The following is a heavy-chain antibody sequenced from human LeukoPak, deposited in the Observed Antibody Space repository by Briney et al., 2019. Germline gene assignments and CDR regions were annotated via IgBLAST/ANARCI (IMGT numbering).Heavy chain of an antibody. CDR3: ARANQLLYDFGY. J-gene: IGHJ4*02. Sequence: GGSLRLSCAASGFTVSSNYMSWVRQAPGKGLEWVSGISGSGSSTYYADSVKGRFTISRDNAKNSLYLQMNSLRAEDTAVFYCARANQLLYDFGYWGQGTLVTVSS. CDR2: ISGSGSST. D-gene: IGHD2-2*02. V-gene: IGHV3-11*04. CDR1: GFTVSSNY.